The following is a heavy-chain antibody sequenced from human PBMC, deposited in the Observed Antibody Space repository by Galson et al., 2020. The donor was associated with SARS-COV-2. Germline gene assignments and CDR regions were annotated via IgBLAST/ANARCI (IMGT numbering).Heavy chain of an antibody. J-gene: IGHJ6*02. V-gene: IGHV4-39*01. D-gene: IGHD3-9*01. CDR1: GGSVRSSGKY. CDR2: IHYSGST. Sequence: SETLSLTCTVPGGSVRSSGKYWVWIRQSPGKGLEYIGSIHYSGSTYYNPSLKSRVTTSVDTSKTQVSLKLSSVTAADTAVYYCARGAYDPLAGHYRDFGMDVWGQGTTVTVSS. CDR3: ARGAYDPLAGHYRDFGMDV.